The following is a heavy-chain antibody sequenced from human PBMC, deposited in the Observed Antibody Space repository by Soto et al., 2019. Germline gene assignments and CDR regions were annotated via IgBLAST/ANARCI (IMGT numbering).Heavy chain of an antibody. V-gene: IGHV4-34*01. D-gene: IGHD2-15*01. J-gene: IGHJ4*02. CDR2: INHSGST. Sequence: SETLSLTCAVYGGSFSGYYWSWIRQPPGKGLEWIGEINHSGSTNYNPSLKSRVTISVDTSKNQFSLKLSSVTAADTAVYYCARTICSGGSCYRGFVYWGQGTLVTVSS. CDR3: ARTICSGGSCYRGFVY. CDR1: GGSFSGYY.